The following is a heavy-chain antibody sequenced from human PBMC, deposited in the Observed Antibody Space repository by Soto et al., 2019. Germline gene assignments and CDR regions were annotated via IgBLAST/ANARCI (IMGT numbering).Heavy chain of an antibody. V-gene: IGHV1-18*04. J-gene: IGHJ6*02. CDR3: ARERITIFGVVIPDYYYYGMDA. CDR1: GYTFTSYG. Sequence: ASVKVSFKASGYTFTSYGISWVRQAPGQGLEWMGWISAYNGNTNYAQKLQGRVTMTTDTSTSTAYMELRSLRSDDTAVYYCARERITIFGVVIPDYYYYGMDAWGQGTTVTVSS. CDR2: ISAYNGNT. D-gene: IGHD3-3*01.